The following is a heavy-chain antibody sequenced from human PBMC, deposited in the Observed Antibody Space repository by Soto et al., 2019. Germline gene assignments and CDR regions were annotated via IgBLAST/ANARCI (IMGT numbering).Heavy chain of an antibody. V-gene: IGHV3-33*01. J-gene: IGHJ6*02. CDR1: GFTFSSYG. CDR3: AREWGSYGSGSYRVYYYYGMDA. Sequence: QVQLVESGGGVVQPGRSLRLSCAASGFTFSSYGMHWVRQAPGKGLEWVAVIWYDGSNKYYADSVKGRFTISRDNSKNTLYLQMNSLRAEDTAVYYCAREWGSYGSGSYRVYYYYGMDAWGQGTTVTVSS. CDR2: IWYDGSNK. D-gene: IGHD3-10*01.